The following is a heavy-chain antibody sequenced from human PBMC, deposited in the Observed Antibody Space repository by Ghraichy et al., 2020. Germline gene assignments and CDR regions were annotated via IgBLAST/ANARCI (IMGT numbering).Heavy chain of an antibody. CDR1: GYIFTNYH. CDR3: VREIPNAYYFDY. J-gene: IGHJ4*02. Sequence: ASVKVSCKASGYIFTNYHMHWVRQAPGQGLEWVGILKSTGDITIYAQTFQGRVTMTRDTSSSTAYMELNSLRSEDTAVYFCVREIPNAYYFDYWGQGTVVTVSS. CDR2: LKSTGDIT. V-gene: IGHV1-46*01. D-gene: IGHD2-2*01.